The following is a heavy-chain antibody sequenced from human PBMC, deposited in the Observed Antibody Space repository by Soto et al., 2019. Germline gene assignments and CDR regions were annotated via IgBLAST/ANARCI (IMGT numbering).Heavy chain of an antibody. CDR1: GFSLSNAGLG. J-gene: IGHJ5*02. D-gene: IGHD6-13*01. CDR3: DSTYITSWYWFDP. CDR2: IFSNDEK. V-gene: IGHV2-26*01. Sequence: QVTVKESGPVLVKPTETLTLTCTVSGFSLSNAGLGVSWIRQPPGKALEWLAHIFSNDEKSYSTSLKSRLTTSKDSSKTQGVLTMTNMDPVDTATYYCDSTYITSWYWFDPWGQGTLVTVSS.